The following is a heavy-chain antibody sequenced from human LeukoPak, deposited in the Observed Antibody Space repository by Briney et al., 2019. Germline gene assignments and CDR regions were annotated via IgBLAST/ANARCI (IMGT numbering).Heavy chain of an antibody. CDR3: ARATYYYGSGDYYYGMDV. CDR1: GGTFSSYA. D-gene: IGHD3-10*01. V-gene: IGHV1-69*04. CDR2: IIPILGIA. Sequence: SVKVSCKASGGTFSSYAISWVRQAPGQGLEWMGRIIPILGIANYAQKFQGRVTMTRNTSISTAYMELSSLRSEDTAVYYCARATYYYGSGDYYYGMDVWGQGTTVTVSS. J-gene: IGHJ6*02.